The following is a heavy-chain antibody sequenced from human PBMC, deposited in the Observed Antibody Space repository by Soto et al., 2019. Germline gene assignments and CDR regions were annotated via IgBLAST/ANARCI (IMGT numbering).Heavy chain of an antibody. Sequence: PGGSLRLSCAASGFTFSSYAMSWVRQAPGKGLEWVSAISGSGGSTYYADSVKGRFTVSRDNSKNTLYLQMNSLRAEDTAVYYCAKVQRSYGDNYYYYYGMDVWGQGTTVTVSS. CDR1: GFTFSSYA. J-gene: IGHJ6*02. D-gene: IGHD4-17*01. CDR2: ISGSGGST. V-gene: IGHV3-23*01. CDR3: AKVQRSYGDNYYYYYGMDV.